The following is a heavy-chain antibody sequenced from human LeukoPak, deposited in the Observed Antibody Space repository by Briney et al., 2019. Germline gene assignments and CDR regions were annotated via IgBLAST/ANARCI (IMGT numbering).Heavy chain of an antibody. J-gene: IGHJ6*02. V-gene: IGHV3-13*01. D-gene: IGHD6-6*01. CDR3: AREWRGIASHYHGMDL. CDR2: LGTNGDT. Sequence: PGGSLRLSCVASGFSFSNYDMYWVRQAAGRGLEWVSALGTNGDTYYLGSVKGRFTISRENGKNSLYLQMNSLGVDDTAVYYCAREWRGIASHYHGMDLWGQGTTVTVSS. CDR1: GFSFSNYD.